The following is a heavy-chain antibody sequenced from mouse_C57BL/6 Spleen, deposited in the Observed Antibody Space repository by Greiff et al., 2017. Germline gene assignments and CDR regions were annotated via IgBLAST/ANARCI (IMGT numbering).Heavy chain of an antibody. V-gene: IGHV1-52*01. D-gene: IGHD1-1*01. J-gene: IGHJ2*01. CDR1: GYTFTSYW. CDR3: ARDTTVVDFDY. Sequence: VQLQQSGAELVRPGSSVKLSCKASGYTFTSYWMHWVKQTPIQGLEWIGNIDPSDSETHYNQKFKDKDTLTVDKSSSTAYMQLSSLTSEDSAVYYCARDTTVVDFDYWGQGTTLTVSS. CDR2: IDPSDSET.